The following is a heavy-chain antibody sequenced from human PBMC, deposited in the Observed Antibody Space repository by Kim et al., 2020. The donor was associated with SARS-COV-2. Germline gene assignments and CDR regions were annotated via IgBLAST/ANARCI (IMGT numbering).Heavy chain of an antibody. Sequence: LKSRVTISVDTSKNQFSLKLSSVTAADTAVNYCARYSPTRGDYPIGFDYWGQGTLVTVSS. J-gene: IGHJ4*02. CDR3: ARYSPTRGDYPIGFDY. V-gene: IGHV4-30-2*04. D-gene: IGHD4-17*01.